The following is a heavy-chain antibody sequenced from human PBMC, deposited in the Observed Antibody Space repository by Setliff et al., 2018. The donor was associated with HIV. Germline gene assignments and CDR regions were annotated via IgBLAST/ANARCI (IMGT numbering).Heavy chain of an antibody. CDR1: GGSISSSSYY. J-gene: IGHJ6*02. CDR3: ARVPSCADTWCYMYYYYYYGMDV. V-gene: IGHV4-39*07. D-gene: IGHD2-8*01. Sequence: SETLSLTCTVSGGSISSSSYYWGWIRQPPGKGLEWIGSMHNSGSTYYNPSLKSRVTISVDTSKNQFSLKLSSVTAADTAVYYCARVPSCADTWCYMYYYYYYGMDVWGQGTTVTVSS. CDR2: MHNSGST.